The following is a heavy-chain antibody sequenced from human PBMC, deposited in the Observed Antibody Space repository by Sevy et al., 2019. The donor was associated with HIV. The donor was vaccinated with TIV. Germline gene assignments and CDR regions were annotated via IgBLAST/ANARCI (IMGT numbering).Heavy chain of an antibody. V-gene: IGHV4-59*01. J-gene: IGHJ6*03. CDR3: AREGYSYGYGDYYMDV. Sequence: SETLSLTCTVSGGSISSYYWSWIRQTPGKGLEWIGYIYYSGSTNYNPSLKSRVTISVDTSKNQFSLKLSSVTAADTAVYYCAREGYSYGYGDYYMDVWGKGTTVTVSS. D-gene: IGHD5-18*01. CDR1: GGSISSYY. CDR2: IYYSGST.